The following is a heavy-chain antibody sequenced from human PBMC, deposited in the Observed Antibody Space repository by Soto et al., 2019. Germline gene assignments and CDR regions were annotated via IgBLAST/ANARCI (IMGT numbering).Heavy chain of an antibody. CDR3: AIYHLELFRFDY. V-gene: IGHV1-18*04. Sequence: QIPLVQSGPEVKKPGASMKVSCKAYDFSFTSHGISWVRQAPGQGLEWMGWISLYNGNTNYAQQFQGRVTMTTDTSTSTAYMELRSLRSDDTAMYFCAIYHLELFRFDYWGQGTLDTVSS. CDR2: ISLYNGNT. D-gene: IGHD2-2*01. J-gene: IGHJ4*02. CDR1: DFSFTSHG.